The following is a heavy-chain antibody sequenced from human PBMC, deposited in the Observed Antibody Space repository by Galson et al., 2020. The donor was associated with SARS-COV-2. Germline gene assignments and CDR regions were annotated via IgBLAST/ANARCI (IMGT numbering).Heavy chain of an antibody. D-gene: IGHD3-10*01. J-gene: IGHJ4*02. V-gene: IGHV1-18*01. Sequence: ASVKVSCKASGYTFTSYGISWVRQAPGQGREGMGWISAYNVNTNYAQKLQGRVTMTTDTSTSTAYMELRSLRSDDTAVYYCARNVLLWFGDDYWGQGTLVTVSS. CDR1: GYTFTSYG. CDR2: ISAYNVNT. CDR3: ARNVLLWFGDDY.